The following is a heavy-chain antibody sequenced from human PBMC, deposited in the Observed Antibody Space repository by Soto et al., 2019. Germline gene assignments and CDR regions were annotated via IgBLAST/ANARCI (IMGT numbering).Heavy chain of an antibody. J-gene: IGHJ4*02. CDR2: IYYSGST. D-gene: IGHD6-19*01. CDR3: ARHGKGYSSGWSLFDY. CDR1: GGSISSSSYY. V-gene: IGHV4-39*01. Sequence: QLQLQESGPGLVKPSETLSLTCTVSGGSISSSSYYWGWIRQPPGKGLEWIGSIYYSGSTYYNPSLKGRVTISVDTSKNLFSLRLSSVTAAVTAVYYCARHGKGYSSGWSLFDYWGQGNLVTVSS.